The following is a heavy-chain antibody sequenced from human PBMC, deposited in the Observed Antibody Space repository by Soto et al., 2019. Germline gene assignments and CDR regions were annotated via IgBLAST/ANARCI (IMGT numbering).Heavy chain of an antibody. CDR3: AWSATGTAPHYFDY. Sequence: PGESLNISCEGSGFSFTNSWINWVRQMPGKGLEWMGNIDPGDSYTNYSPSFEGHVTISCDKSINTAYLQWNSLKASDTAVYFCAWSATGTAPHYFDYWGQGTLVTVSS. D-gene: IGHD6-13*01. V-gene: IGHV5-10-1*01. CDR1: GFSFTNSW. CDR2: IDPGDSYT. J-gene: IGHJ4*01.